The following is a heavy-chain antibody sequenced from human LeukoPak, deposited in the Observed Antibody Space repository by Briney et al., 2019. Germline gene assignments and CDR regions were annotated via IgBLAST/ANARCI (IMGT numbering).Heavy chain of an antibody. J-gene: IGHJ4*02. CDR3: ARDALRNSLDY. CDR1: GFTFSNYW. CDR2: LNQDGSVR. V-gene: IGHV3-7*04. Sequence: PGRSLRLSCAASGFTFSNYWMSWVRQAPGKGLEWVANLNQDGSVRSSVDSVQGRFTIFRDNAQKSLGLQMNSLRVEDTAVYYCARDALRNSLDYWGQGTLVIVSS. D-gene: IGHD2/OR15-2a*01.